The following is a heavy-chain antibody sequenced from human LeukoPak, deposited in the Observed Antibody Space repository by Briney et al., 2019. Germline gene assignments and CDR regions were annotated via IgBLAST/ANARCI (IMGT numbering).Heavy chain of an antibody. D-gene: IGHD6-19*01. CDR2: IYYSGST. V-gene: IGHV4-39*07. Sequence: SETLSLTCTVSGGSISSSSYYWGWIRQPPGKGLEWIGSIYYSGSTYYNPSLKSRVTISVDTSKNQFSLELSSVTAADTAVYYCARDGGSAWFLDYWGQGTLVTVSS. CDR1: GGSISSSSYY. CDR3: ARDGGSAWFLDY. J-gene: IGHJ4*02.